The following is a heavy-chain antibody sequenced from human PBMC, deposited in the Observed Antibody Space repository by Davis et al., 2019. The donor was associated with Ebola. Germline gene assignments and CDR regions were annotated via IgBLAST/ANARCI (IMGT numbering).Heavy chain of an antibody. D-gene: IGHD6-6*01. V-gene: IGHV4-4*02. CDR1: GGSISSSNW. CDR2: INHSGST. Sequence: MPGGSLRLSCAVSGGSISSSNWWSWVRQPPGKGLEWIGEINHSGSTNYNPSLKSRVTISVDTSKNQFSLKLSSVTAADTAVYYCARHWSSSSGFDYWGQGTLVTVSS. CDR3: ARHWSSSSGFDY. J-gene: IGHJ4*02.